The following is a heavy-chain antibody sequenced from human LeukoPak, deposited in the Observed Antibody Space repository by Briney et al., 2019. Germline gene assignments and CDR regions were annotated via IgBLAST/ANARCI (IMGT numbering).Heavy chain of an antibody. CDR1: GFTFSSYA. CDR2: IWYDGSNK. J-gene: IGHJ4*02. D-gene: IGHD1-26*01. CDR3: ARGGSYSVAPFDY. Sequence: QAGGSLRLSCAASGFTFSSYAMSWVRQAPGKGLEWVAVIWYDGSNKYYADSVKGRFTISRDNSKNTLYLQMNSLRAEDTAVYYCARGGSYSVAPFDYWGQGTLVTVSS. V-gene: IGHV3-33*08.